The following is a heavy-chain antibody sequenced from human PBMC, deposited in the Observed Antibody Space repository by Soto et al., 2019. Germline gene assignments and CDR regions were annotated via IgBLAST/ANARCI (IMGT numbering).Heavy chain of an antibody. V-gene: IGHV1-69*12. CDR1: GVTLSTYV. CDR3: ARVGSMITFVGVNRGALEI. D-gene: IGHD3-16*01. CDR2: IIPIFAKT. Sequence: QVQLEQSGAEVKKSGSSVKVSCKASGVTLSTYVITWVRQAPGQGLEWMGDIIPIFAKTNYAQKFQGRVTIIADESTSTAYMELSGLRSEDTAVYYCARVGSMITFVGVNRGALEIWGQGTMVTVSS. J-gene: IGHJ3*02.